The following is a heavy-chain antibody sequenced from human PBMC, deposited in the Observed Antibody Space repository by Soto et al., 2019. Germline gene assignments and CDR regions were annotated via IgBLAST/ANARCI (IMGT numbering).Heavy chain of an antibody. V-gene: IGHV3-23*01. CDR2: ISGSGGST. CDR3: AKSYDYIWGSYRQYYFDY. CDR1: GFTFSSYA. Sequence: GGSLRLSCAASGFTFSSYAMTWVRQAPGKGLEWVSAISGSGGSTYYADSVKGRFTISRDNSKNTLYLQMNSLRAEDTAVYYCAKSYDYIWGSYRQYYFDYWGQGALVTVSS. D-gene: IGHD3-16*02. J-gene: IGHJ4*02.